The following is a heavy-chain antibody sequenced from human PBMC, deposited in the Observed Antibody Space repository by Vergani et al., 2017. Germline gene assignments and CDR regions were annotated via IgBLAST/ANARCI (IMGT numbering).Heavy chain of an antibody. V-gene: IGHV2-5*04. D-gene: IGHD1-7*01. Sequence: QITLKESGPTLVNPTQTLPLTCTFSGFSLNTRGVSVAWIRQPPGKALDWLALIYWNDDQHYSPSLNNSVTITKDTSKDQVVLTMTNMDYVETGTYYCVDRKTEWGTTSFLYPFYYYYYMDFWGKGTTVTVSS. CDR3: VDRKTEWGTTSFLYPFYYYYYMDF. J-gene: IGHJ6*03. CDR2: IYWNDDQ. CDR1: GFSLNTRGVS.